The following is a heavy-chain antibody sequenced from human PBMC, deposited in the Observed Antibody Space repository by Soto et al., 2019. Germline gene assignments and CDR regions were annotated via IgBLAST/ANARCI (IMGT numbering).Heavy chain of an antibody. D-gene: IGHD2-2*01. CDR1: GFTFSNAW. V-gene: IGHV3-15*01. Sequence: PGGSLRLSCAASGFTFSNAWMSWVRQAPGKGLEWVGRIKSKTDGGTTDYAAPVKGRFTISRDDSKNTLYLQMNSLKTEDTAVYYCTTATDLCSSTSCYTFDYWGQGTLVTVSS. J-gene: IGHJ4*02. CDR2: IKSKTDGGTT. CDR3: TTATDLCSSTSCYTFDY.